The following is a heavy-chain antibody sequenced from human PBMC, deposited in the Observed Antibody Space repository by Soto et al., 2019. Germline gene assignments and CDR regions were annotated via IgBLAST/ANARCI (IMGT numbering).Heavy chain of an antibody. CDR3: ASEGTAMKLHY. CDR2: IFPSGST. J-gene: IGHJ4*02. D-gene: IGHD5-18*01. Sequence: SETLSLTCTVSGVSISNYYWTWIRQPAGKGLEWIGRIFPSGSTNYNPSLRGRVTMSVDTSKNLFSLKLSSVTAADTALYYCASEGTAMKLHYWGQGTLVTVSS. V-gene: IGHV4-4*07. CDR1: GVSISNYY.